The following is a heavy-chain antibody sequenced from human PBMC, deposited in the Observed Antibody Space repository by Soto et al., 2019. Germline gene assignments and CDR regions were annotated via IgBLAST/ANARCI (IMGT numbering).Heavy chain of an antibody. V-gene: IGHV3-33*01. CDR2: IWFDGSDK. D-gene: IGHD2-2*01. J-gene: IGHJ3*02. Sequence: QVQLEESGGGVVQPGRSLRLSCAASGFTFSSYGMHWVRQAPGKGLEWVALIWFDGSDKYYVDSVKGRLTISRDNSKNTVHLQMNSLRVEDTAVYYWARLYCSSSSCYSVGAFDIRGQGTVVTVSS. CDR1: GFTFSSYG. CDR3: ARLYCSSSSCYSVGAFDI.